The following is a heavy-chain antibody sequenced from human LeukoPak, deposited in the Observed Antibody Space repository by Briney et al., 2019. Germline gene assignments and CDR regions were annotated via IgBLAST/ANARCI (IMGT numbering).Heavy chain of an antibody. Sequence: SETLSLTCAVYGGSFSGYYWSWIRQPPGEGLEWIGEINHSGSTNYNPSLKSRVTISVDTSKNQFSLKLSSVTAAGTAVYYCARGGNWFDPWGQGTLVTVSS. V-gene: IGHV4-34*01. CDR2: INHSGST. CDR3: ARGGNWFDP. J-gene: IGHJ5*02. CDR1: GGSFSGYY.